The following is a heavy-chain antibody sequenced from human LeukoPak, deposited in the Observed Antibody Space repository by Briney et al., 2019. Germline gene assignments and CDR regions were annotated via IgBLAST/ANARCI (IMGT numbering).Heavy chain of an antibody. CDR3: ARDRGYYGSGSYSDY. V-gene: IGHV1-2*02. J-gene: IGHJ4*02. Sequence: GASVKVSCKASGYTFTGYYMHWVRQAPGQGLEWMGWINPNSGGTNYAQKFQGRVTMTRDTSISTAYMELSRLRSEDTAVYYCARDRGYYGSGSYSDYWGQGTLVTVSS. D-gene: IGHD3-10*01. CDR2: INPNSGGT. CDR1: GYTFTGYY.